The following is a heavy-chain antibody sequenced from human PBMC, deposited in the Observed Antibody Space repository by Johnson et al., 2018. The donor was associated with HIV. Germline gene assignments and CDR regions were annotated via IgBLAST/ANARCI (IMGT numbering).Heavy chain of an antibody. V-gene: IGHV3-7*05. CDR2: IKQDGSEA. CDR3: ARGKGAAAGLDTFDI. J-gene: IGHJ3*02. D-gene: IGHD6-13*01. CDR1: GFNFNSYW. Sequence: VQLVESGGGLVQPGGSLRLSCAASGFNFNSYWMTWVRQAPGKGLEWVANIKQDGSEAYYVASVKGRFTITRDNDKKSVYLQMSSLRAEDTALYYCARGKGAAAGLDTFDIWGQGTMVSVSS.